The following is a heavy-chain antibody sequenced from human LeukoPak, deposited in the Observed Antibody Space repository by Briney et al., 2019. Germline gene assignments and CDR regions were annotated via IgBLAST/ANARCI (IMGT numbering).Heavy chain of an antibody. CDR3: ARDPYYGDYPDLGYGMDV. CDR2: INTDGSST. V-gene: IGHV3-74*01. J-gene: IGHJ6*02. Sequence: PGGSLRLSCAASGFTFSNYWMHWVRQAPGKGLVWVSRINTDGSSTNYADSVKGRFTISRDNSKNTLYLQMNSLRAEDTAVYYCARDPYYGDYPDLGYGMDVWGQGTTVTVSS. D-gene: IGHD4-17*01. CDR1: GFTFSNYW.